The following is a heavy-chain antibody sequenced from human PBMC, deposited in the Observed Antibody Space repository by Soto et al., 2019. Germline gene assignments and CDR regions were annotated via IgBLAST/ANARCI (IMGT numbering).Heavy chain of an antibody. D-gene: IGHD1-1*01. Sequence: QVQLQQWGAGLLKPSETLSLTCAVYGGSFSGYYWSWVRQSPGKGLEWIGEINPTGGTNYNPSLKGRVTISVDTSKDQFSLQLSSVTAADTAVYYCARTRATPASRTLDYWGQGTLVTVSS. J-gene: IGHJ4*02. V-gene: IGHV4-34*01. CDR3: ARTRATPASRTLDY. CDR2: INPTGGT. CDR1: GGSFSGYY.